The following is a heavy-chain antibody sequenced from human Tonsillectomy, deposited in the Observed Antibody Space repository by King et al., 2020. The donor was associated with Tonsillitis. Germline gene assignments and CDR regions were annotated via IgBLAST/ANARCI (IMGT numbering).Heavy chain of an antibody. CDR3: ERAPCFGGLRLGELSPADGMDV. CDR1: GGTFSNYV. D-gene: IGHD3-16*02. J-gene: IGHJ6*02. CDR2: IITIFGSA. V-gene: IGHV1-69*06. Sequence: HVQLVQSGAEVKKPGSSVKVSCKASGGTFSNYVISWVRQAPGQGLEWMGGIITIFGSADYAQKFQGRNTITAEKSTNTAYMELTSLRSEDTAMYYCERAPCFGGLRLGELSPADGMDVWGQGTTVTVSS.